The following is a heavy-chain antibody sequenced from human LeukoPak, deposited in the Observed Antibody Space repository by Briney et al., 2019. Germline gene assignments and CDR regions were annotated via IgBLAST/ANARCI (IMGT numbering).Heavy chain of an antibody. CDR1: GYSISSGYY. J-gene: IGHJ5*02. Sequence: SETLSLTCTVSGYSISSGYYWGWIRQPAGKGLEWIGRIYTSGSTNYNPSLKSRVTISVDTSKNQFSLKLSSVTAADTAVYYCARDGVIRAYCGGDCGNNWFDPWGQGTLVTVSS. CDR2: IYTSGST. V-gene: IGHV4-61*02. D-gene: IGHD2-21*02. CDR3: ARDGVIRAYCGGDCGNNWFDP.